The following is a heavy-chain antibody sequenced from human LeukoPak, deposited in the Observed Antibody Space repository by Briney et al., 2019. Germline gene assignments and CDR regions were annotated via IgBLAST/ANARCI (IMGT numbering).Heavy chain of an antibody. CDR1: GFTFSSYG. D-gene: IGHD6-19*01. J-gene: IGHJ1*01. CDR3: ARDLAVAGTSEYFQH. CDR2: IWYDGSNK. Sequence: GRSLRLSCAASGFTFSSYGMHWVRQAPGKGLEWVVVIWYDGSNKYYADSVKGRFTISRDNSKNTLYLQMNSLRAEDTAVYYCARDLAVAGTSEYFQHWGQGTLVTVSS. V-gene: IGHV3-33*01.